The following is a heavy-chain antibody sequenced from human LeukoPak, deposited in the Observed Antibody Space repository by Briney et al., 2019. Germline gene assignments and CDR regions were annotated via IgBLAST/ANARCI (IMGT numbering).Heavy chain of an antibody. D-gene: IGHD3-16*01. CDR1: GFTFSHYG. J-gene: IGHJ3*02. V-gene: IGHV3-30*02. CDR3: ARETRTPNYDYVWGTSTTHPNPFDI. CDR2: IRDDGTNK. Sequence: PGGSLRLSCLMSGFTFSHYGIHWVRQAPGKGLEWVAFIRDDGTNKYYADSVKGRFTISRDNSKNTLYLQMNSLRAEDTAVYYCARETRTPNYDYVWGTSTTHPNPFDIWGQGTMVTVSS.